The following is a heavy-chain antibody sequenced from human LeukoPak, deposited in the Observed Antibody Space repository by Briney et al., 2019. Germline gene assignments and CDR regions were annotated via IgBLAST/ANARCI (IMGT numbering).Heavy chain of an antibody. J-gene: IGHJ4*02. Sequence: ASVTVSFKPSVYTFTNYDINWVRQATGQGREWMGWMNPNIGNTGNAHKFQGRVTITNNTSISTAYMELSRLSSVDTAGPYCARSSYSYGSDYWGQGTLVTVSS. CDR2: MNPNIGNT. CDR1: VYTFTNYD. V-gene: IGHV1-8*01. CDR3: ARSSYSYGSDY. D-gene: IGHD5-18*01.